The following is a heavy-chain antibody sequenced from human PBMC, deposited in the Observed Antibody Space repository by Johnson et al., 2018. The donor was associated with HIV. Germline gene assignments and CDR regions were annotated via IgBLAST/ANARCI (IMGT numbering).Heavy chain of an antibody. V-gene: IGHV3-30*14. D-gene: IGHD4-11*01. CDR2: ISYDGSNK. CDR1: GFTFISYA. Sequence: QVQLVESGGGVVQPGRSLRLSCAASGFTFISYAMHWVRQAPGKGLEWVAVISYDGSNKYYADSVKGRFTISRDNSKNTLYLQMNSLRAEDTAVYYCARIDYSNYEEAFDIWGQGTMVTVSS. CDR3: ARIDYSNYEEAFDI. J-gene: IGHJ3*02.